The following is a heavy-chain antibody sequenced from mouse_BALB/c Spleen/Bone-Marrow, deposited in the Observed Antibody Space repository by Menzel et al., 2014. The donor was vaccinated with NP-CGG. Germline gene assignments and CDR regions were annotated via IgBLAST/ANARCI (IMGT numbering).Heavy chain of an antibody. Sequence: EVQLQQSGGGLVQPGGSLKLSCAASGFDFSRYWMSWVRQAPGKGLEWIGEINPDSSTLNYTPSLKDKFIISRDNAKNPLDLQMNKVRSEDTALYYWARPVYRYDPPAYWGQGTTLTVSS. CDR1: GFDFSRYW. CDR2: INPDSSTL. D-gene: IGHD2-14*01. J-gene: IGHJ2*01. CDR3: ARPVYRYDPPAY. V-gene: IGHV4-1*02.